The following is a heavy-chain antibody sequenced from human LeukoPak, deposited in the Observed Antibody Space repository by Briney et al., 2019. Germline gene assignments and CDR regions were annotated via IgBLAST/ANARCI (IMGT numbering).Heavy chain of an antibody. Sequence: PGGSLRLSCAASGFTVSNNYMSWVRPAPGKGLDWVSLICSNDNTYYADPVKGRFTISRDNYNNTLYLQMNSLRAEDAAVYYCAGVSKSETTGTVLDYWGQGTLVTVSS. CDR2: ICSNDNT. J-gene: IGHJ4*02. V-gene: IGHV3-53*01. CDR1: GFTVSNNY. D-gene: IGHD1-1*01. CDR3: AGVSKSETTGTVLDY.